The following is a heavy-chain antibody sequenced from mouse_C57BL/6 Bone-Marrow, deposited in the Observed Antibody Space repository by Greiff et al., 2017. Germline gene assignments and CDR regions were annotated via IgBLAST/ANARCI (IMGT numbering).Heavy chain of an antibody. J-gene: IGHJ2*01. CDR1: GYTFTSYW. CDR2: IHPNSGST. D-gene: IGHD2-5*01. V-gene: IGHV1-64*01. Sequence: VQLQQPGAELVKPGASVKLSCKASGYTFTSYWMHLVKQRPGQGLEWLGMIHPNSGSTNYNEKFKSKATLTVDKSSSTAYMQLSSLTSEDSAVYYCARSGYSNYVGYWGQGTTLTVSS. CDR3: ARSGYSNYVGY.